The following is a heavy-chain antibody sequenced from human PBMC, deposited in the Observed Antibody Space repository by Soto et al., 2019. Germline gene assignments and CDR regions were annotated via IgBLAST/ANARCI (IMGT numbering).Heavy chain of an antibody. Sequence: PGGSLRLSCAASGFTFSSYAMSWVRQAPGKGLEWVSAISGSGGSTYYADSVRGRFTISRDNSKNTLYLQMNSLRAEDTAVYYCAKSITGTESGMDVWGQGTTVTVSS. V-gene: IGHV3-23*01. D-gene: IGHD1-20*01. J-gene: IGHJ6*02. CDR1: GFTFSSYA. CDR2: ISGSGGST. CDR3: AKSITGTESGMDV.